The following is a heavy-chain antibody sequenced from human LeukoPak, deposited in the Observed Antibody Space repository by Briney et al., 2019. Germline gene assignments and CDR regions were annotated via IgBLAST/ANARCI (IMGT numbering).Heavy chain of an antibody. J-gene: IGHJ4*02. D-gene: IGHD6-13*01. V-gene: IGHV3-30-3*01. CDR2: ISYDGSNK. Sequence: GGSLRLSCAASGFTFSSYAMHWVRQAPGKGLEWVAVISYDGSNKYYADSVKGRFTISRDNSKNTLYLQMNSLRAEDTAVYYCARDPAGIAAAEGDYWGQGTLVTVSS. CDR3: ARDPAGIAAAEGDY. CDR1: GFTFSSYA.